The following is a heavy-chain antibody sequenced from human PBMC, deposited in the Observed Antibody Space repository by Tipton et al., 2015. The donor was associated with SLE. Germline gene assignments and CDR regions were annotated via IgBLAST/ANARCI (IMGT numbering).Heavy chain of an antibody. D-gene: IGHD6-19*01. CDR1: GYTFTTYG. J-gene: IGHJ4*02. Sequence: QLVQSGVEVKKPGASVRVSCKASGYTFTTYGISWVRQAPGQGLEWMGWISTYNGNTKYAQKLQGRVTMTTDTSTSTAYMELRSLRSDDTAVYYCAIAVAGTLFFDYWGQGTLVTVSS. CDR3: AIAVAGTLFFDY. CDR2: ISTYNGNT. V-gene: IGHV1-18*01.